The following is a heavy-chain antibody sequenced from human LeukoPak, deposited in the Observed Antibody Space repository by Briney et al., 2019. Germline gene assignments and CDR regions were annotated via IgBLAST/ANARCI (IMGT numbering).Heavy chain of an antibody. CDR2: IYYSGSS. D-gene: IGHD5-12*01. V-gene: IGHV4-31*11. CDR1: GGSFSGYY. CDR3: ARRMGYVPGHNWFDP. Sequence: SETLSLTCAVYGGSFSGYYWSWIRQHPGKGLEWIGYIYYSGSSYYNPSLKSRVTISVDTSENQFSLKLSSVTAADTAVYYCARRMGYVPGHNWFDPWGQGTLVTVSS. J-gene: IGHJ5*02.